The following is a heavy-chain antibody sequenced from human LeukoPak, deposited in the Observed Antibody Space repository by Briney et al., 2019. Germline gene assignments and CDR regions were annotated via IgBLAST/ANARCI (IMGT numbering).Heavy chain of an antibody. CDR3: ARGRITIFGVVIPHFDN. CDR2: IDNSGNT. CDR1: RVSISSYH. Sequence: NPSETLSLTCTVSRVSISSYHWSWIRQPPGKGLEWIGYIDNSGNTNSNPSLKSRVTMSVDTSKNQFSLKLSSVIAADTAVYYCARGRITIFGVVIPHFDNWGQGTLVTVSS. J-gene: IGHJ4*02. V-gene: IGHV4-59*01. D-gene: IGHD3-3*01.